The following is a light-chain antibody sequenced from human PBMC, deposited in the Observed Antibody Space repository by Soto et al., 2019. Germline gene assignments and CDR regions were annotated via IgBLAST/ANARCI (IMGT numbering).Light chain of an antibody. CDR1: QSRNNY. CDR3: QQYYRSSIT. CDR2: DAS. Sequence: IYVTQTLSTLTATVGDRATITCRASQSRNNYLAWYQQKPGKAPKLLIYDASTLERGVPSRFSGTGSGTEFTLTSSSLQPDDFATYYCQQYYRSSITSCQGTRPAI. V-gene: IGKV1-5*01. J-gene: IGKJ5*01.